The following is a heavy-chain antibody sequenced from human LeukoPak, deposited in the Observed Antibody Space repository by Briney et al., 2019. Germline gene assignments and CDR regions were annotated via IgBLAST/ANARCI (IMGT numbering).Heavy chain of an antibody. V-gene: IGHV3-33*01. J-gene: IGHJ4*02. Sequence: PGRSLRLSCAASGFIFSSYGMHWVRQAPGKGLEWVAVIWFDGSNKYYVDSVKGRFTISRDNFMNSLYLQMDSLRAEDTAVYYCARVWGVTKFGIDYWGQGTLVTVSS. CDR2: IWFDGSNK. CDR1: GFIFSSYG. D-gene: IGHD3-10*02. CDR3: ARVWGVTKFGIDY.